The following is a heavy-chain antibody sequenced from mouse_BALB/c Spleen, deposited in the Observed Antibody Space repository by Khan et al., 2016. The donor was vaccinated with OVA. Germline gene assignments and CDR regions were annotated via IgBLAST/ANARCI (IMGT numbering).Heavy chain of an antibody. V-gene: IGHV1-4*01. Sequence: VQLQESGAELARPGASLKMSCKASGYTFTSYTIHWVRQRPGLTLEWIGHINPSNDYTNYNQKFKDKATLIVDKLSSTAYMQLSSLTSEDSAVYYCVRGGADHRSDGWFAYWGQGTLVTVSA. CDR2: INPSNDYT. CDR3: VRGGADHRSDGWFAY. CDR1: GYTFTSYT. J-gene: IGHJ3*01. D-gene: IGHD2-14*01.